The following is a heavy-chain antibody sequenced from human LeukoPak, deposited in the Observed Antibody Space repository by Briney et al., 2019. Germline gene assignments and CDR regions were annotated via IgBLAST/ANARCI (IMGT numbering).Heavy chain of an antibody. V-gene: IGHV4-59*01. CDR2: VYYSGST. D-gene: IGHD6-19*01. J-gene: IGHJ6*02. CDR3: ARKLGIAVGDYYYYGLDV. Sequence: SETLSLTCTVSGGSLSGFYWSWIRQPPGKGLEWIGYVYYSGSTTYNPSLKSRVTVSIDTSKNQFSLKVRSVTPADTAVYYCARKLGIAVGDYYYYGLDVWGQGTTVTVSS. CDR1: GGSLSGFY.